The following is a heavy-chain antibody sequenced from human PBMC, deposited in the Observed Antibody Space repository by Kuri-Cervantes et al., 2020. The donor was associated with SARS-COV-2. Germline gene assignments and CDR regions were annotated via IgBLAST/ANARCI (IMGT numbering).Heavy chain of an antibody. V-gene: IGHV3-30-3*01. Sequence: GESLKISCAASGFTFSSYAMHWVRQAPGKGLEWVAVISYDGSNKYYADSVKGRFTISRDNSKNTLYLQMNSLRAEDTAVYYCARDLLSTVVTQPTDNYWYFDLWGRGTLVTVS. CDR1: GFTFSSYA. CDR3: ARDLLSTVVTQPTDNYWYFDL. D-gene: IGHD4-23*01. CDR2: ISYDGSNK. J-gene: IGHJ2*01.